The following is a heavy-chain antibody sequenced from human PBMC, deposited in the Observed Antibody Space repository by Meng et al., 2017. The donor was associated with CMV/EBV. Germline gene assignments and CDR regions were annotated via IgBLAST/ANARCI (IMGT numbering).Heavy chain of an antibody. CDR2: IIHGFGTT. Sequence: AVKVSCKASGGTFSSYVISWVRQATGQGVEWMGVIIHGFGTTNYAQKFQDRVTFPKEESTTTAYMQLSSLRSEDTALYYCVITRSSFFRWGQGTLVTVSS. CDR3: VITRSSFFR. D-gene: IGHD3-22*01. CDR1: GGTFSSYV. V-gene: IGHV1-69*05. J-gene: IGHJ4*02.